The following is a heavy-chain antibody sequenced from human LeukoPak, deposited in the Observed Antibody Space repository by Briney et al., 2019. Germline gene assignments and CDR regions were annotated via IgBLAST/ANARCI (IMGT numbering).Heavy chain of an antibody. J-gene: IGHJ4*02. CDR2: IIPIFGTA. D-gene: IGHD6-13*01. CDR1: GGTFSSYA. V-gene: IGHV1-69*05. Sequence: SVKVSCKASGGTFSSYAISWVRQAPGQGLEWMGGIIPIFGTANYAQKFQGRVTITTDESTSTAYMELSSLRSEDTAVYYCARESSSWNYFDYWGQGTLVTVSS. CDR3: ARESSSWNYFDY.